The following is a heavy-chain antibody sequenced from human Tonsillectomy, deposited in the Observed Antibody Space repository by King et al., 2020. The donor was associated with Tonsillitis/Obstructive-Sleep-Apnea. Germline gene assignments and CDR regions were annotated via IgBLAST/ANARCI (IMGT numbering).Heavy chain of an antibody. Sequence: VQLVESGGGLVKPGGSLRISCAASRFTFTNAWMSWVRQGPGKGLEWVGRIKSKIDGGTTDYAAPVKGRFTISRDASKNTLYLQMNSLKTEDTAVYYCTTVGPPNMDYYSYHMDVWGKGTTVTVSS. CDR2: IKSKIDGGTT. D-gene: IGHD4/OR15-4a*01. J-gene: IGHJ6*03. CDR3: TTVGPPNMDYYSYHMDV. CDR1: RFTFTNAW. V-gene: IGHV3-15*01.